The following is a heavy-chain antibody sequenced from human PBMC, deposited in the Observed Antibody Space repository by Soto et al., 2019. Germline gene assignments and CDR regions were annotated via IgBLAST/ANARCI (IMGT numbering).Heavy chain of an antibody. J-gene: IGHJ6*02. CDR3: ARRYSGSYYAGMDV. Sequence: GESLKISCKGSGYSFTSYWISWVRQMPGKGLEWMGRIDPSDSYTNYSPSFQGHVTISADKSISTAYLQWSSLKASDAAMYYCARRYSGSYYAGMDVWGQGTTVTVSS. D-gene: IGHD1-26*01. V-gene: IGHV5-10-1*01. CDR1: GYSFTSYW. CDR2: IDPSDSYT.